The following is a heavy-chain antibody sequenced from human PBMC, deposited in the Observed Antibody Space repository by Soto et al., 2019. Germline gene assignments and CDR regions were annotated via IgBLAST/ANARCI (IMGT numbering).Heavy chain of an antibody. Sequence: GASVKVSCKASGGTFSSYTISWVRQAPGQGLEWMGRIIPILGIANYAQKFQGRVTITADKSTSTAYMELSSLRSEDTAVYYCARESIAAAANWFDPWGQGTLVTVSS. V-gene: IGHV1-69*04. J-gene: IGHJ5*02. CDR1: GGTFSSYT. D-gene: IGHD6-13*01. CDR2: IIPILGIA. CDR3: ARESIAAAANWFDP.